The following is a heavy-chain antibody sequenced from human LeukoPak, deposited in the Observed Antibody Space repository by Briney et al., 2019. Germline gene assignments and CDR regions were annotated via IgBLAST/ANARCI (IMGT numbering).Heavy chain of an antibody. CDR2: IYYSGST. CDR3: ASRSSIWSGYQDTLYYFDS. Sequence: PSETLSLTCTVSGGSISSYYWGWVRQPPGQRLEWIGHIYYSGSTNYNPSLKSRVAISVDTSKHQFSLMLSAVTAADTAVYYCASRSSIWSGYQDTLYYFDSWGQGTLVTVSS. V-gene: IGHV4-59*01. D-gene: IGHD3-3*01. J-gene: IGHJ4*02. CDR1: GGSISSYY.